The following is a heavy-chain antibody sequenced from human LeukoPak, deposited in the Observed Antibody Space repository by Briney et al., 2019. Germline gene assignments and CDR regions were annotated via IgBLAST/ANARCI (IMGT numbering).Heavy chain of an antibody. V-gene: IGHV3-33*01. D-gene: IGHD2-8*01. CDR2: IWFDKNQ. CDR3: ARDRHCVNGVCHSPPGMDV. Sequence: GGSLRLSCAASGFILNDYGMHWVRQAPGKGLEWVADIWFDKNQHFADPVKGRFAISRDNSKNTVYLQINSLRAEDTAVYYCARDRHCVNGVCHSPPGMDVWGQGTTVTVSS. CDR1: GFILNDYG. J-gene: IGHJ6*02.